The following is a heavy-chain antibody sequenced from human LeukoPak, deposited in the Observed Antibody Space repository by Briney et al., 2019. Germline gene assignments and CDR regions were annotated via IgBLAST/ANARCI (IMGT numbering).Heavy chain of an antibody. V-gene: IGHV4-59*01. D-gene: IGHD3-22*01. Sequence: SETLSLTCTVSGGSISSYYWSWIRQPPGRGLEWIGYIYYSGSTNYNPSLKSRVTISVDTSKNQFSLKLSSVTAADTAVYYCAGASYDSSGVHWGQGTLVTVSS. J-gene: IGHJ4*02. CDR1: GGSISSYY. CDR2: IYYSGST. CDR3: AGASYDSSGVH.